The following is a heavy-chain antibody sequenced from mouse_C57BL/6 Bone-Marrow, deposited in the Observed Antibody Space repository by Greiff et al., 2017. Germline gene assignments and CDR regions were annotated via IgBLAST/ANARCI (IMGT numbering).Heavy chain of an antibody. CDR3: ARANWEGCLFDY. CDR2: INYDGSST. Sequence: EVHLVESEGGLVQPGSSMKLSCTASGFTFSDYYMAWVRQVPEKGLEWVANINYDGSSTYYMDSLKSRFIISRDNAKNILYLQMSSLKSEDTATYYCARANWEGCLFDYWGQGTTLTVSS. CDR1: GFTFSDYY. J-gene: IGHJ2*01. D-gene: IGHD4-1*01. V-gene: IGHV5-16*01.